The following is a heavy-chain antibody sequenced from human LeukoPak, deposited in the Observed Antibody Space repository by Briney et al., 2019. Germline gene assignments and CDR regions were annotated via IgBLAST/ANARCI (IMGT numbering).Heavy chain of an antibody. D-gene: IGHD1-26*01. Sequence: AASVKVSCKASGYTFTSYDINWVRQATGQGLEWMGWISAYNGNTNYAQKLQGRVTMTTDTSTSTAYMELRSLRSDDTAVYYCARDMVSGSYPNAFDIWGQGTMVTVSS. J-gene: IGHJ3*02. CDR1: GYTFTSYD. CDR3: ARDMVSGSYPNAFDI. V-gene: IGHV1-18*01. CDR2: ISAYNGNT.